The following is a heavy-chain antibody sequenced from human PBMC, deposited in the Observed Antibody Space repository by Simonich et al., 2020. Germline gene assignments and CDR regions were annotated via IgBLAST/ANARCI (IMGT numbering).Heavy chain of an antibody. Sequence: EVQLVESGGGLVKPGGSLRLSCAASGFTFSSYSMNWVRQAPGKGRGWVSSISSSSSYIYYADSVKGRFTISRDNAKNSLYLQMNSLRAEDTAVYYCARARGDSSSWYFDYWGQGTLVTVSS. CDR1: GFTFSSYS. CDR3: ARARGDSSSWYFDY. CDR2: ISSSSSYI. J-gene: IGHJ4*02. V-gene: IGHV3-21*01. D-gene: IGHD6-13*01.